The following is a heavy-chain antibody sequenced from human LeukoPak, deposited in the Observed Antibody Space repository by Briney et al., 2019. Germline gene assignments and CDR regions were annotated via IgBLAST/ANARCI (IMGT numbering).Heavy chain of an antibody. CDR2: IASDGSST. Sequence: PGGSLRLSCAASGFTFSSYWMNWVRQAPGKGLMWVSRIASDGSSTTYADSVKGRFSISGDNAKNTLYLQMNSLRVEDTAVYYCARGRPHGNDYWGQGTLVTVSS. J-gene: IGHJ4*02. D-gene: IGHD4-23*01. V-gene: IGHV3-74*01. CDR3: ARGRPHGNDY. CDR1: GFTFSSYW.